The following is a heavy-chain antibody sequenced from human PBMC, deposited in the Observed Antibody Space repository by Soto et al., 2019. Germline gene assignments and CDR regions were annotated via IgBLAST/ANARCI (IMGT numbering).Heavy chain of an antibody. CDR3: TRVARFATHDYYYYGMDV. CDR1: GFTFGDYA. CDR2: IRSKAYGGTT. D-gene: IGHD3-3*01. Sequence: GSLRLSXTDSGFTFGDYAMSWVRQAPGKGLEWVGFIRSKAYGGTTEYAASVKGRFTISRDDSKSIAYLQMNSLKTEDTAVYYCTRVARFATHDYYYYGMDVWGQGTTVTVSS. J-gene: IGHJ6*02. V-gene: IGHV3-49*04.